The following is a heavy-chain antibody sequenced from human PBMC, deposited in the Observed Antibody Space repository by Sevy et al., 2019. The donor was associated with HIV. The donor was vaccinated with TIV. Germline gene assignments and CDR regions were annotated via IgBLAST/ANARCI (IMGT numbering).Heavy chain of an antibody. D-gene: IGHD3-10*01. J-gene: IGHJ6*02. Sequence: SETLSLTCAVSGYSIGSGYYWGWIRQPPGKGLEWIGSIYHSGSTYYNPSLKSRVTLSVDTSKNQFSLKLSSVTAADTAVSYCARDAPNPRGPGGGMDVWGQGTTVTVSS. CDR3: ARDAPNPRGPGGGMDV. CDR2: IYHSGST. V-gene: IGHV4-38-2*02. CDR1: GYSIGSGYY.